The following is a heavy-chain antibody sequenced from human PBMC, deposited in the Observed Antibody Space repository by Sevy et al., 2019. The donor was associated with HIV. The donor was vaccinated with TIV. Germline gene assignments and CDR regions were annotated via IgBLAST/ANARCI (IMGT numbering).Heavy chain of an antibody. J-gene: IGHJ4*02. CDR2: ISWNSGSI. CDR3: AKDTRAAAGTTTFDY. V-gene: IGHV3-9*01. CDR1: GFTFDDYA. D-gene: IGHD6-13*01. Sequence: GGSLRLSCAASGFTFDDYAMHWVRQAPGKGLEWVSGISWNSGSIGYADSVKGRFTISRDNPKNSLYLQMYSLRAEDTALYYCAKDTRAAAGTTTFDYWGQGTLVTVSS.